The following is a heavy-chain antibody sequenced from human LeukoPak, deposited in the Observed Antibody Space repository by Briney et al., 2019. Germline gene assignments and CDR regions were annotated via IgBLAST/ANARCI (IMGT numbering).Heavy chain of an antibody. CDR2: IYYSGST. Sequence: SETLSLTCTVSGGSISSSSYYWGWIRQPPGKGLEWIGSIYYSGSTYYNPSLKSRVTISVDTSKNQFSPKLSSVTAADTAVYYCAGHVFLVLSGYDLYAFDIWGQGTLVTVSS. D-gene: IGHD5-12*01. V-gene: IGHV4-39*01. CDR3: AGHVFLVLSGYDLYAFDI. CDR1: GGSISSSSYY. J-gene: IGHJ3*02.